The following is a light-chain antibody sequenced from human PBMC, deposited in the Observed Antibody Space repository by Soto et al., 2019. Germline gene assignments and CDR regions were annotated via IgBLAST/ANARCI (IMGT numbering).Light chain of an antibody. Sequence: EVVMTQSPATLSVSPGESATLSCKASQSVSRNVAWYQHKPGEAPRLLIYAASTRATGVPARFSGSGSGTDLTLTITNLQSEDFAVYNCQQYGHWPRTFGQGTKLEVK. CDR1: QSVSRN. CDR3: QQYGHWPRT. CDR2: AAS. J-gene: IGKJ2*02. V-gene: IGKV3-15*01.